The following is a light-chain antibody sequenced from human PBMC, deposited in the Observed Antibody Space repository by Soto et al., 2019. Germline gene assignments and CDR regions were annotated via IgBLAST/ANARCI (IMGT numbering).Light chain of an antibody. CDR2: SIS. V-gene: IGKV3-20*01. CDR1: QSVTNSY. CDR3: QQFDGSIT. Sequence: IVLTQSPGTLSLSTGERATLSCRASQSVTNSYLAWYQQKPGQPPRLLIYSISSRAPGIPDRFSGSGSGTDFSLTISRLEPEDFAVYYCQQFDGSITFGGGTKVDI. J-gene: IGKJ4*01.